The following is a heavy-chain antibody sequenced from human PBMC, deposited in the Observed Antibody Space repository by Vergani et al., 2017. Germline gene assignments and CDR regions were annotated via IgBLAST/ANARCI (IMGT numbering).Heavy chain of an antibody. CDR3: ARSRPYCTSGSCPAI. V-gene: IGHV4-61*02. CDR1: GESIRSGSHY. Sequence: QVKLQESGPGLLKPSQTLSLTCTVSGESIRSGSHYWSWIRQPAGKGPEWIGHIHTGGTTDPNPSFKSRVSISLDTSKSQFSLKLNSVTVADTAVYYCARSRPYCTSGSCPAIWGQGTLVTVSS. D-gene: IGHD2-15*01. CDR2: IHTGGTT. J-gene: IGHJ4*02.